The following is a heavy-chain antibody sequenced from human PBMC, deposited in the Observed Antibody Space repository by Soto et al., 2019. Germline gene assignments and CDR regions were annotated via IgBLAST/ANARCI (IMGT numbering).Heavy chain of an antibody. V-gene: IGHV1-18*01. D-gene: IGHD6-13*01. CDR3: ARDAPTIAAQDDY. CDR2: ISAYNGNT. J-gene: IGHJ4*02. CDR1: GYTFTSYG. Sequence: QVQLVQSGAEVKKPGASVKVSCKASGYTFTSYGITWVRQAPGQGLEWMGWISAYNGNTNYAEKLQGRVTMTTDTSTSIAQMELRSLRSDDTAVYYCARDAPTIAAQDDYWGQGTLVTVS.